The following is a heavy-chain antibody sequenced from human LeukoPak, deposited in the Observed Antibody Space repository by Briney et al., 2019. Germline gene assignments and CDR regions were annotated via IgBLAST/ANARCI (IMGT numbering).Heavy chain of an antibody. V-gene: IGHV3-7*03. CDR2: IKQDETEK. CDR3: AKDGRYCSSNTCYQYFDS. Sequence: GGSLRLSCTASGFTFSNFWMGWVRQAPGKGLEWVANIKQDETEKFYLGSVKGRFTISRDNAKNSLYLQMNSLRVEDTAVYYCAKDGRYCSSNTCYQYFDSWGQGALVTVSS. CDR1: GFTFSNFW. D-gene: IGHD2-2*01. J-gene: IGHJ4*02.